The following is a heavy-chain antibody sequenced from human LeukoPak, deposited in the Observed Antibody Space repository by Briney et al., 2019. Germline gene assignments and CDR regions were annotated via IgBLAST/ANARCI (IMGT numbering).Heavy chain of an antibody. CDR1: GGTFSSYA. V-gene: IGHV1-69*05. CDR2: IIPIFGTA. D-gene: IGHD3-9*01. J-gene: IGHJ4*02. CDR3: ARAPRNPLRYFDWLFLDY. Sequence: SVKVSCKASGGTFSSYAVSWVRQAPGQGLEWMGGIIPIFGTANYAQKFQGRVTITTDESTSTAYMELSSLRSEDTAVYYCARAPRNPLRYFDWLFLDYWGQGTLVTVSS.